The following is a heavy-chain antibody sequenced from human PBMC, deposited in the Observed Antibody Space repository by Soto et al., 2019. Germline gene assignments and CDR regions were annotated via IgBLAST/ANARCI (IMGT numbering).Heavy chain of an antibody. V-gene: IGHV4-31*11. J-gene: IGHJ5*02. D-gene: IGHD3-3*01. CDR3: PRLFSP. CDR2: IYYSGST. CDR1: GDTISTGGYS. Sequence: SETLSLTCDVSGDTISTGGYSWSWIRQPPGKGLEGIGYIYYSGSTYYNPSLKSRVTIAVDTSKNQFSLKLSAVTAAETAGDNCPRLFSPWGQGTLVTVSS.